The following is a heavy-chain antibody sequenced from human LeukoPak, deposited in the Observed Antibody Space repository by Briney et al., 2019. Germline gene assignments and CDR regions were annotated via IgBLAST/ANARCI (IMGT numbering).Heavy chain of an antibody. CDR3: AKDPLRYCSSTSCPGAFDI. J-gene: IGHJ3*02. V-gene: IGHV3-30*02. CDR2: IRYDGSNK. D-gene: IGHD2-2*01. CDR1: GFTFSSYG. Sequence: PGGSLRLSCAASGFTFSSYGMHWVRQAPGKGLEWVAFIRYDGSNKYYADSVKGRLTISRDNSKNTLYLQMNSLRAEDTAVYYCAKDPLRYCSSTSCPGAFDIWGQGTMVTVSS.